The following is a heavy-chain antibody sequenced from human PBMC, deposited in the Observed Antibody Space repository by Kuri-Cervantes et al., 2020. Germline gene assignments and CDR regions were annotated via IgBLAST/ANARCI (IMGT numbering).Heavy chain of an antibody. CDR3: ARAQGGIFFPYYGMDV. D-gene: IGHD3-9*01. CDR1: GYTFTGYY. J-gene: IGHJ6*02. CDR2: INPNSGGT. Sequence: ASVKVSCKASGYTFTGYYMHWVRQAPGQGLEWMGWINPNSGGTNYAQKFQGWVTMTRDTSISTAYMELSRLGSDDTAVYYCARAQGGIFFPYYGMDVWGQGTTVTVSS. V-gene: IGHV1-2*04.